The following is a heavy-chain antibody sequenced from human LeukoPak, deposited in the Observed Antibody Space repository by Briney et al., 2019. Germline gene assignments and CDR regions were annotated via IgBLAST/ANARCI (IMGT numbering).Heavy chain of an antibody. Sequence: GASVKVSRKASGYTFTSYGISWVRQAPGQGLEWMGWISAYNGNTNYAQKLQGRVTMTTDTSTSTAYMELRSLRSDDTAVYYCARAYRSTMVRGAKSYFDYWGQGTLVTVSS. CDR1: GYTFTSYG. CDR3: ARAYRSTMVRGAKSYFDY. J-gene: IGHJ4*02. CDR2: ISAYNGNT. V-gene: IGHV1-18*04. D-gene: IGHD3-10*01.